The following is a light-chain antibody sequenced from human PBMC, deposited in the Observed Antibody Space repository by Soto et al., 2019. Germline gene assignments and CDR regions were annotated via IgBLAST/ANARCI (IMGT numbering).Light chain of an antibody. CDR3: SSYTSSTTYV. CDR1: SSDVGGYNY. CDR2: EVS. J-gene: IGLJ1*01. V-gene: IGLV2-14*01. Sequence: QSALTQPASVSGSPGQSITISCTGTSSDVGGYNYVCWYQQHPGKAPKLIIFEVSNRPSGVSNRFSGSKSGNTASLTISGLQAEDEADYYCSSYTSSTTYVSGNGTKVTVL.